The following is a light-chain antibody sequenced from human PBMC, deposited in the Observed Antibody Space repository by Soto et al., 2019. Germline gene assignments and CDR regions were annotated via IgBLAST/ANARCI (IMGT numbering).Light chain of an antibody. CDR2: DVS. CDR1: SSDIGTYNY. Sequence: QSALTQPASVSGSPGQSITISCTGTSSDIGTYNYVSWYQQHPGKAPKLMIYDVSDRPLGVSNRFSGSKSGNTASLTISGLQTEDEADYYCCSYTSSGTEVFGTGTKVTVL. J-gene: IGLJ1*01. V-gene: IGLV2-14*01. CDR3: CSYTSSGTEV.